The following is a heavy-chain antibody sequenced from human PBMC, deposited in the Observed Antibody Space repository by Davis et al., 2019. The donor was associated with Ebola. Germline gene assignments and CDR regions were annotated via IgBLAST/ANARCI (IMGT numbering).Heavy chain of an antibody. Sequence: PGGSLRLSCAASGFTFSSYWMHWVRHAPGKGLVWVSYINNDATSTNYADSVKGRFTISRDNAKNTVYLQMNSLRAEDTAVYYCVRGGYYYMDWGQGTLVTVSS. CDR3: VRGGYYYMD. CDR2: INNDATST. V-gene: IGHV3-74*01. D-gene: IGHD3-22*01. CDR1: GFTFSSYW. J-gene: IGHJ4*02.